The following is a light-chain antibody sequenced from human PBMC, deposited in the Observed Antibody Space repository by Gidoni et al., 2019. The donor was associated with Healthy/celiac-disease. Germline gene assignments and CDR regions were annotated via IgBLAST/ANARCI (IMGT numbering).Light chain of an antibody. Sequence: SCSGSSSNIGNNYVSWYQQLPGTAPKLLIYDNNKRPSGIPDRFSGSKSGTSATLGITGLQTGDEADYYCGTWDSSLSAEYVFGTGTKVTVL. CDR3: GTWDSSLSAEYV. J-gene: IGLJ1*01. V-gene: IGLV1-51*01. CDR1: SSNIGNNY. CDR2: DNN.